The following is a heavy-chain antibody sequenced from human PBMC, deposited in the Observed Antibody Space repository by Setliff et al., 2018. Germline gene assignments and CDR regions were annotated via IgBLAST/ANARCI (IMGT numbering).Heavy chain of an antibody. CDR1: GYTFTSYA. V-gene: IGHV1-2*02. D-gene: IGHD2-2*01. CDR3: TRSSSYGMRYWFDS. CDR2: INPNSGGT. Sequence: ASVKVSCKASGYTFTSYAMNWVRQAPGQGLEWMGWINPNSGGTNHAQKFQGRVTMTRDTSMSTVYMELTRLTSDDTAVYYCTRSSSYGMRYWFDSWGQGPLVTVSS. J-gene: IGHJ5*01.